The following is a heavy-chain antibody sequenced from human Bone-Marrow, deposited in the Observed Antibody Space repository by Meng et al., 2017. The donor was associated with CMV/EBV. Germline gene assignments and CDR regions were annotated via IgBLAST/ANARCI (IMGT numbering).Heavy chain of an antibody. CDR2: INHSGST. Sequence: SETLSLTCTVSGGSISSYYWSWIRQPPGKGLEWIGEINHSGSTNYNPSLKSRVTISVDTSKNQFSLKLSSVTAADTAVYYCARGTYSTSWYWFDPWGQGTLVTVSS. J-gene: IGHJ5*02. V-gene: IGHV4-34*01. CDR1: GGSISSYY. D-gene: IGHD6-13*01. CDR3: ARGTYSTSWYWFDP.